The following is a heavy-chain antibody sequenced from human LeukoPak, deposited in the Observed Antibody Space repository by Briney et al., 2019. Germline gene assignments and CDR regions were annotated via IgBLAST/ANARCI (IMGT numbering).Heavy chain of an antibody. D-gene: IGHD3-22*01. CDR2: INPSGGST. J-gene: IGHJ4*02. CDR3: ARDYVDYYDSSGYSDY. CDR1: GGTFTSYY. Sequence: ASVKVSCKASGGTFTSYYMHWVRQAPGQGLEWMGIINPSGGSTSYAQKFQGRVTMTRDTSTSTVYMELSSLRSEDTAVYYCARDYVDYYDSSGYSDYWGQGTLVTVSS. V-gene: IGHV1-46*01.